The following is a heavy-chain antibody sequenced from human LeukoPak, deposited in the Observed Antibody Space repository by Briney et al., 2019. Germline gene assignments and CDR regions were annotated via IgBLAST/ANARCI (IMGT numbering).Heavy chain of an antibody. CDR1: GGSISSYY. CDR3: ARHGTSSYYYYAMDV. Sequence: SETLSLTCTVSGGSISSYYWSWIRQSPGKGLEWIGYIYHSGSTSYNLSLKSRVTISVDTSKNQFSLRLSSVTAADTAVYYCARHGTSSYYYYAMDVWGQGTTVTVSS. V-gene: IGHV4-59*08. D-gene: IGHD1-1*01. J-gene: IGHJ6*02. CDR2: IYHSGST.